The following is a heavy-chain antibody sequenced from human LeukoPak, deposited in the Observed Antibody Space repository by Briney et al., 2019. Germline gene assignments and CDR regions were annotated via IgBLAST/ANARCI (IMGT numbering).Heavy chain of an antibody. J-gene: IGHJ4*02. CDR2: IKSDGSST. D-gene: IGHD6-13*01. CDR1: GFTVSTNY. Sequence: GGSLRLSCAASGFTVSTNYMSWVRQAPGKGLEWVSCIKSDGSSTTYADSVKGRFTISRDNAKNTLHLQMNSLRAEDTAVYYCARDSSSWYYDYWGQGTLVTVSS. CDR3: ARDSSSWYYDY. V-gene: IGHV3-74*03.